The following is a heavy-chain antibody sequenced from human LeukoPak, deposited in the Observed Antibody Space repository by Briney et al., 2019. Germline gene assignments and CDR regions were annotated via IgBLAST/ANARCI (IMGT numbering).Heavy chain of an antibody. CDR2: IKSKTDGGTT. D-gene: IGHD3-9*01. Sequence: PGGSLRLSCAASGFTFSNAWMSWVRQAPGKGLEWVGRIKSKTDGGTTDYAAPVKGRFTISRDDSKNTLYLQMNSLKTEDTAVYYCTTVDVLRYFDWDGAFDIWGQGTMVTVSS. CDR3: TTVDVLRYFDWDGAFDI. V-gene: IGHV3-15*01. J-gene: IGHJ3*02. CDR1: GFTFSNAW.